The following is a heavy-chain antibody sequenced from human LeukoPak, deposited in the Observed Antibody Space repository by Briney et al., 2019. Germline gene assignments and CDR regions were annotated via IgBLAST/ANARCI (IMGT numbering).Heavy chain of an antibody. J-gene: IGHJ3*02. Sequence: GGSLRLSCAASGFTFDDYAMHWVRQAPGKGLEWVSGISWNSGSIGYADSVKGRFTISRDNAKNSLYLQMNSLRAEDTALYYCAGSIAVAGTLGIDAFDIWGQGTMVTVSS. D-gene: IGHD6-19*01. CDR3: AGSIAVAGTLGIDAFDI. CDR2: ISWNSGSI. CDR1: GFTFDDYA. V-gene: IGHV3-9*01.